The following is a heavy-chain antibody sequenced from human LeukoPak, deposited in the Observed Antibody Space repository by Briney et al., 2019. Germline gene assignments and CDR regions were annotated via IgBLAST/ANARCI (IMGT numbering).Heavy chain of an antibody. Sequence: SVKVSCKASGGTFSSYAISWVRQAPGQGLEWMGGIIHIFGTANYAQKFQGRVTITTDESTSTAYMELSSLRSEDTAVYYCASVWDCSGGSCYPWGQGTLVTVSS. V-gene: IGHV1-69*05. J-gene: IGHJ5*02. CDR2: IIHIFGTA. CDR1: GGTFSSYA. D-gene: IGHD2-15*01. CDR3: ASVWDCSGGSCYP.